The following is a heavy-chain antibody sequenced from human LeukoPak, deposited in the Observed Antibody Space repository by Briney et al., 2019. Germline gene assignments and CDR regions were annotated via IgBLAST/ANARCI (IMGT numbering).Heavy chain of an antibody. CDR2: INPNTGRT. J-gene: IGHJ5*02. CDR1: GYTFTDFY. Sequence: GASVKVSCRTSGYTFTDFYIHWVRQAPGQGPEWMGWINPNTGRTKYAQKFQDKVTLTRDTSPNTAYMELSRLRSDDTAVYSCARDVMVGATSWFDRWGQGTLVIVSS. D-gene: IGHD1-26*01. CDR3: ARDVMVGATSWFDR. V-gene: IGHV1-2*02.